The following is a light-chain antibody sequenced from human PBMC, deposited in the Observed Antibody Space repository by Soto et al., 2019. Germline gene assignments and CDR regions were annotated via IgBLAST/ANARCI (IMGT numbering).Light chain of an antibody. CDR1: QSISSY. CDR2: KAS. Sequence: DIQMTQSPSTLSASVGDRVTITCRASQSISSYLAWYQQKPGKAPKLLISKASNLEIGVPSRFSGGGSGTEFTLTISSLQPDDFATYYCQHYNSYPWTFGQGTKVEIK. V-gene: IGKV1-5*03. CDR3: QHYNSYPWT. J-gene: IGKJ1*01.